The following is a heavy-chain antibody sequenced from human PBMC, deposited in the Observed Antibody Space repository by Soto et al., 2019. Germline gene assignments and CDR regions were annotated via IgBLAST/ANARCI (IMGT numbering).Heavy chain of an antibody. CDR1: GFTFSSYA. V-gene: IGHV3-23*01. Sequence: SLRLSCAASGFTFSSYAMSWVRQAPGKGLEWVSAISGSGGSTYYADSVKGRFTISRDNSKNTLYLQMNSLRAEDTAVYYCAKAAGSGSYYNGLGYYGMDVWGQGTTVTVSS. D-gene: IGHD3-10*01. CDR2: ISGSGGST. CDR3: AKAAGSGSYYNGLGYYGMDV. J-gene: IGHJ6*02.